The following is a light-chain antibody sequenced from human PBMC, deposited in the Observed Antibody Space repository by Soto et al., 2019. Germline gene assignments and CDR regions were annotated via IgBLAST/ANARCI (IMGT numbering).Light chain of an antibody. CDR1: NIGSKS. V-gene: IGLV3-21*04. Sequence: SYELTQAPSVSVAPGKTARITCGGNNIGSKSVHWYQQKPGQAPVVVIYYDRDRPSGIPERVSGSNSGNTATLTISRVEAGDEADYYCQVWDSSSDHVVFGGGTKLTVL. CDR3: QVWDSSSDHVV. CDR2: YDR. J-gene: IGLJ2*01.